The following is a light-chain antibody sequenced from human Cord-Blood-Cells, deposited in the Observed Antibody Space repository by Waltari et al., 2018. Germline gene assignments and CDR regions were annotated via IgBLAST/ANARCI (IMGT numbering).Light chain of an antibody. CDR2: DVS. CDR1: STDVVVYNP. Sequence: QSARTQPASVSGSPGQSITISCTGTSTDVVVYNPVSWYQQHPDKAPKLMISDVSNRPSGVSNRFSGSKSGNTASLTISGLQAEDEADYYCSSYTSSSTWVFGGGTKLTVL. V-gene: IGLV2-14*01. J-gene: IGLJ3*02. CDR3: SSYTSSSTWV.